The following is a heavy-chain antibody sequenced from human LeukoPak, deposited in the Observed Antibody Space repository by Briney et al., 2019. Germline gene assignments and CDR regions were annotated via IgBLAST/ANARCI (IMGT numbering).Heavy chain of an antibody. D-gene: IGHD5-18*01. CDR2: IKQDGSEK. J-gene: IGHJ4*02. V-gene: IGHV3-7*01. CDR1: GFTVSSNY. CDR3: ARRMDTAMVTFDY. Sequence: GGSLRLSCAASGFTVSSNYMSWVRQAPGKGLEWVANIKQDGSEKYYVDSVKGRFTISRDNAKNSLYLQMNSLRAEDTAVYYCARRMDTAMVTFDYWGQGTLVTASS.